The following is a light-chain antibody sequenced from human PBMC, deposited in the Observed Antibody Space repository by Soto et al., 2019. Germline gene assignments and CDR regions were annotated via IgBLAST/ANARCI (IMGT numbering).Light chain of an antibody. CDR1: SSDVGGYNF. V-gene: IGLV2-14*03. J-gene: IGLJ1*01. CDR3: SSYTSSSTQV. Sequence: QSALTQPASVSGSPGQSITLSCTGTSSDVGGYNFVSWYQQHPGKGPKFLIYDVSNRPSGVSTRFSGSKSSNTASLTISGLHAEDEADYYCSSYTSSSTQVFGTGTKLTVL. CDR2: DVS.